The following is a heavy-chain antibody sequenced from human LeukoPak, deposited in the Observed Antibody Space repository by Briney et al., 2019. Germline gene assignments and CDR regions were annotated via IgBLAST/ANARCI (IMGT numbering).Heavy chain of an antibody. Sequence: PSETLSLTCAVSGGSISSNNWWSWVRQSPEKGLEWIAEIYHSGSFNRNPSLKSRVTILVDKSKNQFSLKLSSVTAADTAVYYCARDAGHQLSRRNYYAMDVWGQGTTVTVSS. J-gene: IGHJ6*02. CDR3: ARDAGHQLSRRNYYAMDV. V-gene: IGHV4/OR15-8*01. CDR2: IYHSGSF. CDR1: GGSISSNNW. D-gene: IGHD2-2*01.